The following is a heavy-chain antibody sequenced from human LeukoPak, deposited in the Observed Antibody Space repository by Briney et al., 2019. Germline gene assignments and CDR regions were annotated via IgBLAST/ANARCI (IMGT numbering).Heavy chain of an antibody. J-gene: IGHJ4*01. D-gene: IGHD2-2*01. CDR2: ISSSGNAI. CDR1: GFTFSRYN. Sequence: GGSLRLSCLASGFTFSRYNMNWVRQAPGKGLEWISFISSSGNAIYYADSVKGRFTISRDNAKNSLFLEMNSLRAEDTAVYYCARGAYSTSGDYWGQGTLVTVSS. V-gene: IGHV3-48*01. CDR3: ARGAYSTSGDY.